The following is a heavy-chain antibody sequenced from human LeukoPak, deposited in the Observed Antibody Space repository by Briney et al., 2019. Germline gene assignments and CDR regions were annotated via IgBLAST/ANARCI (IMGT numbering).Heavy chain of an antibody. CDR1: GGSLSGNF. CDR3: ARRLEQLVHYNYYGLDV. V-gene: IGHV4-34*01. Sequence: SETLSLTCVVSGGSLSGNFWSWIRQPPGKGLEWIGEINHSGSTNYNPSLKSRVTMSVDTSRNQFSLKLRSVTAADTAVYFCARRLEQLVHYNYYGLDVWGQGTTVTVSS. J-gene: IGHJ6*02. CDR2: INHSGST. D-gene: IGHD6-6*01.